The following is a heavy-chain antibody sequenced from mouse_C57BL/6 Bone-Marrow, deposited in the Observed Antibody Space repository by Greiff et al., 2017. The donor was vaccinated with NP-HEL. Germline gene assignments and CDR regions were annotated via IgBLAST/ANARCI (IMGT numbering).Heavy chain of an antibody. D-gene: IGHD3-3*01. CDR2: ISGGGGNT. J-gene: IGHJ2*01. CDR3: ARKRDPYYFDY. CDR1: GFTFSSYT. Sequence: DVKLVESGGGLVKPGGSLKLSCAASGFTFSSYTMSWVRQTPEKRLEWVATISGGGGNTYYPDSVKGRFTISRDNAKNTLYLQMSSLRSEDTALYYCARKRDPYYFDYWGQGTTLTVSS. V-gene: IGHV5-9*01.